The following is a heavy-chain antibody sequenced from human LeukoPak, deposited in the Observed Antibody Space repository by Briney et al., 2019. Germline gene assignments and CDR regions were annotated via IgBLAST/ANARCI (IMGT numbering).Heavy chain of an antibody. CDR2: ISSSSSTI. J-gene: IGHJ3*02. CDR1: GFTFSSYS. CDR3: ARPRYDFWSGYHGDAFDI. Sequence: GGSLRLSCAASGFTFSSYSMNWVRQAPGKGLEWVSYISSSSSTIYYADSVKGRFTISRDNAKNSLYLQMNSLRAEDTAVYYCARPRYDFWSGYHGDAFDIWGQGTMATVSS. V-gene: IGHV3-48*01. D-gene: IGHD3-3*01.